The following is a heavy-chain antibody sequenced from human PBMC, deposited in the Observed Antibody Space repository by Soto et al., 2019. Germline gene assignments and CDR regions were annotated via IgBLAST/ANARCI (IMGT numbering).Heavy chain of an antibody. CDR1: EFAFSSYE. V-gene: IGHV3-48*03. Sequence: GGSLRLSCAASEFAFSSYEMHWVRQAPGKGLEWVPYISSSGSTIYYADSVKGRFTISRDNTKNSLFLQMDSLRAEDTAVYYCARAQETDNLLSLGYYYTIDVWGQGTTVTVSS. CDR2: ISSSGSTI. J-gene: IGHJ6*02. CDR3: ARAQETDNLLSLGYYYTIDV. D-gene: IGHD3-16*01.